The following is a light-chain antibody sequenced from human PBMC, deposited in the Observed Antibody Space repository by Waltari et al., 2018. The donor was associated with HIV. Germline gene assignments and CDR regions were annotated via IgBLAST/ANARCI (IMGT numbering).Light chain of an antibody. CDR3: CSYAGSPPYV. J-gene: IGLJ1*01. CDR2: DVD. V-gene: IGLV2-11*01. Sequence: QSALTQPRSVSGSPGQSVTISCTGTDHDVGGYNSVSWYQHHPGKAPKLIIYDVDKWPSGAPYCFSGSKSGNTASLTISGLQAEDEADYYCCSYAGSPPYVFGTGTKVTVL. CDR1: DHDVGGYNS.